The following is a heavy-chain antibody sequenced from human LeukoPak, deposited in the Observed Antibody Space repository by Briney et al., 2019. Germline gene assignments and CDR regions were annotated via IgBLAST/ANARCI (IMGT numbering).Heavy chain of an antibody. J-gene: IGHJ4*02. V-gene: IGHV3-15*05. Sequence: GGSLRLSCAGSGVIFSNAWLNWVRQPPGKGLEWVGRIKSKPDGETTDYAAPVKGGFTISRDDSENTLYLQMNSLRVEDTAVYYCATGGYFIDYWGQGTLVTVSS. CDR3: ATGGYFIDY. CDR1: GVIFSNAW. CDR2: IKSKPDGETT. D-gene: IGHD5-18*01.